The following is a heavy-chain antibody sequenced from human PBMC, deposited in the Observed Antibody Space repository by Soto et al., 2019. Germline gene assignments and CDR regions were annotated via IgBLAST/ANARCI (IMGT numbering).Heavy chain of an antibody. CDR1: GYTFITYT. CDR2: ISPANGNR. Sequence: ASVKVSCKASGYTFITYTIHWVRQAPGQRPEWMGWISPANGNRKYSQKFQDRVTITRDTSASTAYMELSSLRSEDTAVYYCARAPSWYNFDYWGQGTLVTVS. V-gene: IGHV1-3*01. D-gene: IGHD6-13*01. J-gene: IGHJ4*02. CDR3: ARAPSWYNFDY.